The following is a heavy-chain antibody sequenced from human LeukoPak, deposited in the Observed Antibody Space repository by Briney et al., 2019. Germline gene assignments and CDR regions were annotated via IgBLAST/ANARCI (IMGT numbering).Heavy chain of an antibody. CDR2: IWYDGSNK. D-gene: IGHD3-22*01. CDR3: ARDLRAYYYDNSGPATAH. J-gene: IGHJ4*02. V-gene: IGHV3-33*01. CDR1: GFTFSSYG. Sequence: PGGSLRLSCAASGFTFSSYGMHWVRQAPGKGLEWVAVIWYDGSNKYYADSVKGRFTISRDNSKNTLYLQMNSLRAEDTAVYYCARDLRAYYYDNSGPATAHWGQGTLVTVSS.